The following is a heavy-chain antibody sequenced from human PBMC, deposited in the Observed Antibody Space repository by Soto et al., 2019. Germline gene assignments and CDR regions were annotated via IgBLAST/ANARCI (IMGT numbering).Heavy chain of an antibody. J-gene: IGHJ6*02. Sequence: QVQVVQSGAEVKKPGSSVKVSCKVSGGIFTNNAISWVRQAPGQGLEWLGGVIPLFDTAYYAQIFRGRLRIAADGATTTAYMELSGLTSADTAGYCWATGGHNDGYNFYHGMDVWGQGTTVTVS. CDR2: VIPLFDTA. CDR1: GGIFTNNA. D-gene: IGHD5-18*01. V-gene: IGHV1-69*01. CDR3: ATGGHNDGYNFYHGMDV.